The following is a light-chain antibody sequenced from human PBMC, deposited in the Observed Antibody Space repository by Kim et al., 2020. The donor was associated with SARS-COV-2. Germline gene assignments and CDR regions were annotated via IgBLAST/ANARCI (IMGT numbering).Light chain of an antibody. CDR3: QQYNRTPLN. CDR2: GAS. J-gene: IGKJ4*01. CDR1: QGISNY. Sequence: DIQMTQSPSSLSASVGDRVTITCRASQGISNYLAWYQQNPGKVPKILIYGASTLPSGIPSRFNGSGSGTDFTLTITNLQPEDVAIYYCQQYNRTPLNFGGETKVDIK. V-gene: IGKV1-27*01.